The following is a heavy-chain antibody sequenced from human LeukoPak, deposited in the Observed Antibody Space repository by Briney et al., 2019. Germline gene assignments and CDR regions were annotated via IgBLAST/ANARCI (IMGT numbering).Heavy chain of an antibody. V-gene: IGHV3-64*04. Sequence: GGSLRLSWSASGFTFSSYAMHWVRQAPGKGLEYVSAISSNGGSTYYADSVKGRLTISRDNSKNTLSLQMNSLRAEDTAVYYCARGSTQSYYFDYWGQGTLVTVSS. CDR3: ARGSTQSYYFDY. J-gene: IGHJ4*02. CDR2: ISSNGGST. D-gene: IGHD5/OR15-5a*01. CDR1: GFTFSSYA.